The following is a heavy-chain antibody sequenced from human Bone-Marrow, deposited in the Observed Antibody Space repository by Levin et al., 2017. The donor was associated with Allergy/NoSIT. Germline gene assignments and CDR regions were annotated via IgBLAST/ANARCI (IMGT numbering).Heavy chain of an antibody. Sequence: PSETLSLTCTVSGGSVSTNDYYWTWIRQPPGKGLEWIGYIHYTGSTTYNASLKSRVTISVDTSENQFSLRLSSVTAADTAMYYCARVYGDHALGWFDPWGQGILVTVSS. CDR3: ARVYGDHALGWFDP. V-gene: IGHV4-61*08. D-gene: IGHD4-17*01. J-gene: IGHJ5*02. CDR2: IHYTGST. CDR1: GGSVSTNDYY.